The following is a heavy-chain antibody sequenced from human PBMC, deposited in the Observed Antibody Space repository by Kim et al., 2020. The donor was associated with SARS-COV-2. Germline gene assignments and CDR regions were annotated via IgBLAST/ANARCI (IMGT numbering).Heavy chain of an antibody. CDR3: ARLGGGSSWYFWAY. CDR2: IYYSGST. V-gene: IGHV4-39*01. Sequence: SETLSLTCTVSGGSISSSSYYWGWIRQPPGKGLEWIGSIYYSGSTYYNPSLKSRVTISVDTSKNQFSLKLSSVTAADTAVYYCARLGGGSSWYFWAYWGQGTLVTVSS. J-gene: IGHJ4*02. D-gene: IGHD6-13*01. CDR1: GGSISSSSYY.